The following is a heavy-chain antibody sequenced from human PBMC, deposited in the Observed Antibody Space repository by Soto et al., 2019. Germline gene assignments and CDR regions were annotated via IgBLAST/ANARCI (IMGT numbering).Heavy chain of an antibody. CDR1: GFTFRSYG. Sequence: QVQLVESGGGVVQPGRSLRLSCVASGFTFRSYGMHWVRQAPGKGLEWVAVISFGASEKYYADSVKGRFTISRDNSKNTLYLQMNSLRVEDTAVYYCAKVTSDRGYYYFAMDVWGQGTTVTVSS. CDR3: AKVTSDRGYYYFAMDV. J-gene: IGHJ6*02. CDR2: ISFGASEK. V-gene: IGHV3-30*18. D-gene: IGHD3-10*01.